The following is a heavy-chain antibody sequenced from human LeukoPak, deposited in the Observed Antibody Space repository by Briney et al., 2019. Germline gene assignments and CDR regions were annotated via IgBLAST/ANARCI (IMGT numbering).Heavy chain of an antibody. D-gene: IGHD5-18*01. J-gene: IGHJ6*03. Sequence: ASVKVSSKASGYTFTTYGISWVRQAPGHELEWIGWISAYNGNTNYAQKLQGRVTMTTDTSTSTVYMELRSLRSDDTAVYYCARDRGYSYGYNYYYMDVWGKGTTVTVSS. CDR3: ARDRGYSYGYNYYYMDV. V-gene: IGHV1-18*01. CDR1: GYTFTTYG. CDR2: ISAYNGNT.